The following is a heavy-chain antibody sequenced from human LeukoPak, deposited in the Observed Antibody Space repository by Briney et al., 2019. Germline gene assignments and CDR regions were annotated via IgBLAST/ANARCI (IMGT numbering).Heavy chain of an antibody. Sequence: GGSLRLSCAASGFTLSGSAMHWVRQASGKGLEWVGRIRSKANTYATAYAASLRGRFTISRDESKNTAYLQMNSLKTEDTAVYYCTRRSTDDSSGYYSTWGQGTLVTVSS. CDR2: IRSKANTYAT. J-gene: IGHJ5*02. CDR1: GFTLSGSA. D-gene: IGHD3-22*01. V-gene: IGHV3-73*01. CDR3: TRRSTDDSSGYYST.